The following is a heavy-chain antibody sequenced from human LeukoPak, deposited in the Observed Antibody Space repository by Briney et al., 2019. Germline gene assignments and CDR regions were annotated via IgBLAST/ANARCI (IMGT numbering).Heavy chain of an antibody. V-gene: IGHV1-2*02. CDR3: ARVNRSYYDFWSGHDSYYGMDV. Sequence: ASVKVSCKASGYTFTGYYMHWVRQAPGQGLEWMGWINPNSGGTNYAQKFQGRVTMTRDTSISTAYMELSGLRSDDTAVYYCARVNRSYYDFWSGHDSYYGMDVWGQGTTVTVSS. D-gene: IGHD3-3*01. J-gene: IGHJ6*02. CDR1: GYTFTGYY. CDR2: INPNSGGT.